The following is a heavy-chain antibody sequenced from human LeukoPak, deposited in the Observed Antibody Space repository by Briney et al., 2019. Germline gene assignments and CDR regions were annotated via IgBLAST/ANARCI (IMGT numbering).Heavy chain of an antibody. Sequence: GGSLRLSCAASGFTFSNDWMNWIRQAPGKGLEWVCRIKSKTDGGTTDYASPVTGRFTISRDDSKNTLYLQMNSLKTEETAVYYCTSEERSFDAFDIWGQGTMVTVSS. J-gene: IGHJ3*02. D-gene: IGHD6-13*01. CDR2: IKSKTDGGTT. CDR1: GFTFSNDW. CDR3: TSEERSFDAFDI. V-gene: IGHV3-15*01.